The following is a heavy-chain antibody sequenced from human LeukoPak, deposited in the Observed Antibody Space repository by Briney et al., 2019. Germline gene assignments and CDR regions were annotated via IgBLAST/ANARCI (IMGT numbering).Heavy chain of an antibody. D-gene: IGHD1-26*01. J-gene: IGHJ5*02. CDR1: GFTVSSNY. Sequence: GGSLRLSCAASGFTVSSNYMSWVRQAPGKGLEWVSIIYSGGSTYYADSVKGRFTISRDTSKNTLYLQMNRLRAEDTAVYYCAREVGATRGLDPWGQGTLVTVSS. CDR3: AREVGATRGLDP. V-gene: IGHV3-53*01. CDR2: IYSGGST.